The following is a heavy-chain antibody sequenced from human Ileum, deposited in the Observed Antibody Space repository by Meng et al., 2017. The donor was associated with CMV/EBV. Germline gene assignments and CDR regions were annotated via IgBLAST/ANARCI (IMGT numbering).Heavy chain of an antibody. J-gene: IGHJ5*02. CDR1: GFSVSNSY. CDR3: ARMLGTSP. V-gene: IGHV3-53*01. CDR2: IYAGGDA. Sequence: RLSWGTTGFSVSNSYMSGVRQAPGKELEWVSVIYAGGDADNADSVRGRFTISRDNGENTVYLNMNSLRADDTAVYYCARMLGTSPWGQGTLVTVSS. D-gene: IGHD5-12*01.